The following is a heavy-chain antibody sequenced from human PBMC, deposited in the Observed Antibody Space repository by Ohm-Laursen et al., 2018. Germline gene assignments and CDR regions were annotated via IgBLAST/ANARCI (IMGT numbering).Heavy chain of an antibody. D-gene: IGHD1-26*01. Sequence: SLRLSCSASGFTVSSNYRSWVRQAPGKGLEWVSVIYSGGSTYYADSVKGRFTISRDNSKNTLYLQMNSLRAEDTAVYYCARGGLVGATRSRYFDYWGQGTLVTVSS. CDR3: ARGGLVGATRSRYFDY. CDR2: IYSGGST. CDR1: GFTVSSNY. J-gene: IGHJ4*02. V-gene: IGHV3-66*01.